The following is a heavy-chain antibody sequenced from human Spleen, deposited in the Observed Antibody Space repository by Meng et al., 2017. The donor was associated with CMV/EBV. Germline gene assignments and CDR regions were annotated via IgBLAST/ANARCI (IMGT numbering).Heavy chain of an antibody. J-gene: IGHJ6*02. CDR1: GGSISTSSYY. Sequence: GSLRLSCTVSGGSISTSSYYWGWIRQPPGKGLEWIGSIYYSGSTYYNPSLKSRVTISVDTSKNQFSLKLSSVTAADTVVYYGARVWGGDSWGYYGMDVWGLGTTVTVSS. D-gene: IGHD2-21*02. CDR3: ARVWGGDSWGYYGMDV. CDR2: IYYSGST. V-gene: IGHV4-39*01.